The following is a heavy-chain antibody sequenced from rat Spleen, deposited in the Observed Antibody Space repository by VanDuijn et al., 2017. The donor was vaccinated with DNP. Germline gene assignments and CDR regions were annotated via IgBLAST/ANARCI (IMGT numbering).Heavy chain of an antibody. V-gene: IGHV5-7*01. CDR2: ISYDGSRP. D-gene: IGHD1-2*01. CDR3: ASIAAISPRDY. J-gene: IGHJ2*01. Sequence: EVQLVESGGGLVQPGRSLKLSCAASGFTFSDYNMAWVRQAPKKGLEWVATISYDGSRPYYRDSVKGRFTISRDNTKSTLYLQMDSLRSEDTATDYCASIAAISPRDYWGQGVMVTVSS. CDR1: GFTFSDYN.